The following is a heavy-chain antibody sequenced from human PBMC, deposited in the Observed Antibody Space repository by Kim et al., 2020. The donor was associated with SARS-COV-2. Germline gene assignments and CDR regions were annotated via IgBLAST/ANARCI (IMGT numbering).Heavy chain of an antibody. CDR3: ARESSAIWAYYDSSGYYSFFDY. V-gene: IGHV4-61*01. D-gene: IGHD3-22*01. CDR1: GGSVSSGSYY. Sequence: SETLSLTCTVSGGSVSSGSYYWSWIRQPPGKGLEWIGYIYYSGSTNYNPSLKSRVTISVDTSKNQFSLKLSSVTAADTAVYYCARESSAIWAYYDSSGYYSFFDYWGQGTLVTVSS. J-gene: IGHJ4*02. CDR2: IYYSGST.